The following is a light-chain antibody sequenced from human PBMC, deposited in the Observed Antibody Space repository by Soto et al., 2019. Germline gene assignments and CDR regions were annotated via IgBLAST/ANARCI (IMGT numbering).Light chain of an antibody. V-gene: IGKV3-15*01. Sequence: EIVMPQSPATLSVSPGEGATISCKASQNVYNNLAWYQQRPGQPPRLLTYDASTRATGISARFSGSEYGIEFTLTIISLQSEDFAVYFCQQCRNWPLTCGGGTKV. CDR3: QQCRNWPLT. CDR2: DAS. J-gene: IGKJ4*01. CDR1: QNVYNN.